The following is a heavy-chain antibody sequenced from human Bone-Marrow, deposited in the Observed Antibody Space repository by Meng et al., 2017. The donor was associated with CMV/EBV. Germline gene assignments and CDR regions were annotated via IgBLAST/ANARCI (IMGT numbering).Heavy chain of an antibody. D-gene: IGHD1-26*01. CDR2: IYTSGST. J-gene: IGHJ4*02. CDR1: GGSVSSGSYY. CDR3: ARRVGATTIDY. Sequence: LRLSCTVSGGSVSSGSYYWSWIRQPPGKGLEWIGRIYTSGSTNYNPSLKSRVTISVDTSKNQFSLKLSSVTAADTAVYYCARRVGATTIDYWGQGTLVTVSS. V-gene: IGHV4-61*02.